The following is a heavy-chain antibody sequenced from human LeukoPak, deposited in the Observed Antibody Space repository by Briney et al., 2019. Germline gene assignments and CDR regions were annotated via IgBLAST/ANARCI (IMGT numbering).Heavy chain of an antibody. Sequence: SETLSLTCAVYSGSFSGYYWSWIRQPPGKGLEWIGEINHSGSTNYNPSLKSRVTVSVDMSKNQFSLKLSSVTAADTAVYYCARSKRRSHGSGTHLHAFDIWGQGTMVTVSS. CDR2: INHSGST. CDR1: SGSFSGYY. CDR3: ARSKRRSHGSGTHLHAFDI. D-gene: IGHD3-10*01. V-gene: IGHV4-34*01. J-gene: IGHJ3*02.